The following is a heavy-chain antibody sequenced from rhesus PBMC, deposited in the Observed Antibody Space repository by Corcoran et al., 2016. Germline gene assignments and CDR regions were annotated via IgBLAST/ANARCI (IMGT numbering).Heavy chain of an antibody. Sequence: QLQLQESGPGLVKPSETLSLICAVSGGSISSNYWSWIRQPPGKGLEWIGRIFGRGEIIHYNPSLKSRVTISTDTPKNQFALKLSSVTAADTAIYFCAKGCFGRGCPLVNIDFWGQGILVTVSS. J-gene: IGHJ4*01. CDR3: AKGCFGRGCPLVNIDF. V-gene: IGHV4-173*01. CDR1: GGSISSNY. D-gene: IGHD2-21*01. CDR2: IFGRGEII.